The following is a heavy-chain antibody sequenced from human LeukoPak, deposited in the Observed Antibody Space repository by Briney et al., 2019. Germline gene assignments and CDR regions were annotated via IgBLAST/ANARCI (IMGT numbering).Heavy chain of an antibody. CDR2: IRYDGSNK. J-gene: IGHJ4*02. CDR1: GFTFSSYG. CDR3: ANDDSREDIVVVPAATAFDY. V-gene: IGHV3-30*02. D-gene: IGHD2-2*01. Sequence: GGSLRLSCAASGFTFSSYGMHWVRQAPGKGLEWVAFIRYDGSNKYYADSVKGRFTISRDNSKNTLYLQMNSLRAEDTAVYYCANDDSREDIVVVPAATAFDYWGQGTLVTVSS.